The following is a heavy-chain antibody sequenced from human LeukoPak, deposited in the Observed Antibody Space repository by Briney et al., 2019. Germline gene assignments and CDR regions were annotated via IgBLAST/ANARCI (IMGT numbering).Heavy chain of an antibody. Sequence: SVEVSCKASGGTFSSYAISWVRQAPGQGLEWMGRIIPILGIANYAQKFQGRVTITADKSTSTAYMELSSLRSEDTAVYYCASPNYGDDPSFDYWGQGTLVTVSS. D-gene: IGHD4-17*01. CDR1: GGTFSSYA. CDR2: IIPILGIA. J-gene: IGHJ4*02. CDR3: ASPNYGDDPSFDY. V-gene: IGHV1-69*04.